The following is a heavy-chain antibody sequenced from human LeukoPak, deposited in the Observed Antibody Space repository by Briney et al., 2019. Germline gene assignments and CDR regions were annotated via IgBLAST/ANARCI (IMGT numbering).Heavy chain of an antibody. Sequence: ASVKVSCKASGYTFTSYYMHWVRQAPGQGLEWMGIINPSGGSTSYAQKFQGRVTMTRGTSTSTVYMELSSLRSEDTAVYYCARDLRPGYYDFWSGYFDYWGQGTLVTVSS. CDR3: ARDLRPGYYDFWSGYFDY. CDR1: GYTFTSYY. J-gene: IGHJ4*02. V-gene: IGHV1-46*01. D-gene: IGHD3-3*01. CDR2: INPSGGST.